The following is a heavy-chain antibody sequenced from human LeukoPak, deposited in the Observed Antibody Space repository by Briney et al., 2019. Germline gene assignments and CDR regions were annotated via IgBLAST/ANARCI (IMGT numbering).Heavy chain of an antibody. CDR3: ARDPLHFYDSVGSSFDF. CDR2: IYTTGST. D-gene: IGHD3-22*01. V-gene: IGHV4-4*07. CDR1: GCSINSYY. Sequence: SETLSLTCTGSGCSINSYYWSWIRQPAGRGLEWIGRIYTTGSTNYNPSLKSGVTMSVDTSKNQFSLKLSSVTAADTAVYYCARDPLHFYDSVGSSFDFWGQGTLVTVSS. J-gene: IGHJ4*02.